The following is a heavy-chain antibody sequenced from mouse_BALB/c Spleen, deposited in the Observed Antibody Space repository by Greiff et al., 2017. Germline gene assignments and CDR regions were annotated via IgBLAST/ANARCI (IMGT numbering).Heavy chain of an antibody. CDR2: INSNGGST. Sequence: EVQVVESGGGLVQPGGSLKLSCAASGFTFSSYGMSWVRQTPDKRLELVATINSNGGSTYYPDSVKGRFTISRDNAKNTLYLQMSSLKSEDTAMYYCARERYDNAMDYWGQGTSVTVSS. V-gene: IGHV5-6-3*01. D-gene: IGHD2-14*01. CDR3: ARERYDNAMDY. J-gene: IGHJ4*01. CDR1: GFTFSSYG.